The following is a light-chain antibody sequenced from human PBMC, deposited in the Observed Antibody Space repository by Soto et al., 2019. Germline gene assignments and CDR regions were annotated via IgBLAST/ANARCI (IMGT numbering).Light chain of an antibody. Sequence: EIVLTMSPGTLSLSPAERATLTCRASQSVSSSYLAWYQQKPGQAPRLLIYDTSTRATGIPARFSGSGSGTEFTLTISSLQSEDFAVYYCQQYNNWPPITFGQGTKVDIK. J-gene: IGKJ1*01. CDR2: DTS. V-gene: IGKV3-15*01. CDR3: QQYNNWPPIT. CDR1: QSVSSSY.